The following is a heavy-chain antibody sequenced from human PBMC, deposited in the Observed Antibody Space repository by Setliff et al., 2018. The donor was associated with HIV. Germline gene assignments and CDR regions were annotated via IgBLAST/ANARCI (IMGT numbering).Heavy chain of an antibody. CDR2: IYSSGST. V-gene: IGHV4-59*01. J-gene: IGHJ4*02. Sequence: SETLSLTCTVSGGSISSYYWSWIRQPPGKGLEWIGNIYSSGSTNYNPSLKSRVTISVDTSKDQFSLKLSSVTAADTAVYYCARVGGYVSLDYWGQGTLVTVSS. CDR1: GGSISSYY. CDR3: ARVGGYVSLDY. D-gene: IGHD5-12*01.